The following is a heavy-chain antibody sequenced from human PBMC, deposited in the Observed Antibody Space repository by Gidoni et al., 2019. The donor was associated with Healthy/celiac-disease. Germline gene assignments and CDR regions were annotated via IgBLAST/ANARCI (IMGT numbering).Heavy chain of an antibody. J-gene: IGHJ6*03. CDR2: IMWNSGSI. CDR1: GLTVDAYA. V-gene: IGHV3-9*01. CDR3: AKDNLYYYYMDV. Sequence: EVQRVEAGGGLVQHGRYLRLSCAASGLTVDAYAMHLVRQAPGKGLEGVSGIMWNSGSIGYADSVKGRFTISRDNAKNSLYLQMNSLRAEDTALYYCAKDNLYYYYMDVWGKGTTVTVSS.